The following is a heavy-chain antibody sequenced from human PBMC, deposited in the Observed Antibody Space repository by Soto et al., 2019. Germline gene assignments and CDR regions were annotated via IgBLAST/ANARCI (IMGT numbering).Heavy chain of an antibody. V-gene: IGHV3-30-3*01. CDR3: ARDAYYYGFDY. Sequence: QPGGSLRLSCAASGFTFSSYAMHWVRQAPGKGLEWVAVISYDGSNKYYADSVKGRFTISRDNSKNTLYLQMNSLRAEDTAVYYCARDAYYYGFDYWGQGTLVTVYS. D-gene: IGHD3-10*01. CDR1: GFTFSSYA. J-gene: IGHJ4*02. CDR2: ISYDGSNK.